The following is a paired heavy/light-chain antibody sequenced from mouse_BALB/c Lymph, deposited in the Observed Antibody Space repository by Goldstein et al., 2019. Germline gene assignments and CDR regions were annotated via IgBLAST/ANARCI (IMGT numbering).Light chain of an antibody. Sequence: DIQMNQSPSSLSASLGDTITITCHASQNINVWLSWYQQKPGNIPKLLIYKASNLHTGVPSRFSGSGSGTGFTLTISSLQPEDIATYYCQQGQSYPWTFGGGTKLEIK. CDR2: KAS. CDR3: QQGQSYPWT. CDR1: QNINVW. V-gene: IGKV10-94*01. J-gene: IGKJ1*01.
Heavy chain of an antibody. V-gene: IGHV2-3*01. D-gene: IGHD1-1*02. J-gene: IGHJ2*01. CDR2: IWGDGST. CDR1: GFSLTSYG. CDR3: AKGGNYFDY. Sequence: QVQLKESGPGLVAPSQSLSITCTVSGFSLTSYGVSWVRQPPGKGLEWLGVIWGDGSTNYHSALISRLSISKDNSKSQVFLKLNSLQTDDTATYYCAKGGNYFDYWGQGTTLTVSS.